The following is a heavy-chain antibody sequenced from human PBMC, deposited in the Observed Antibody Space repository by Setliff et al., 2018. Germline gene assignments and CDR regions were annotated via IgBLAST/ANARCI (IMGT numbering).Heavy chain of an antibody. CDR3: ARDFPPLYSSSFSDAFDI. J-gene: IGHJ3*02. Sequence: RASVKVSCKASGYTFTSYGISWVRQAPGQGLEWMGWISAYNGNTNHAQKLQGRVTMTTDASTSTAYMELRSLRSDDTAVYYCARDFPPLYSSSFSDAFDIWGQGTMVTVSS. V-gene: IGHV1-18*01. CDR1: GYTFTSYG. D-gene: IGHD6-6*01. CDR2: ISAYNGNT.